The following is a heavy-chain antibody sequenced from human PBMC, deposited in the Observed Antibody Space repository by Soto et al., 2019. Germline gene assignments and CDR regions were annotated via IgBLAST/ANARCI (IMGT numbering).Heavy chain of an antibody. Sequence: GSLRLSCAASGFTVSSNYMSWVRQAPGKGLEWVSVIYSGGSTYYADSVKGRFTISRDNSKNTLYLQMNSLRAEDTAVYYCASWDSSGYYFDYWGQGTLVTVSS. CDR3: ASWDSSGYYFDY. D-gene: IGHD3-22*01. CDR2: IYSGGST. V-gene: IGHV3-53*01. J-gene: IGHJ4*02. CDR1: GFTVSSNY.